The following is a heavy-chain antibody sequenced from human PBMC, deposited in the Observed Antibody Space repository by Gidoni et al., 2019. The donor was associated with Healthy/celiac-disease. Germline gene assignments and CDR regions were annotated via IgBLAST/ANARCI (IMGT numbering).Heavy chain of an antibody. V-gene: IGHV4-34*01. D-gene: IGHD2-15*01. J-gene: IGHJ4*02. CDR2: INHIGST. CDR1: GGSFRGYY. CDR3: ARGGIVVVVAAREPFES. Sequence: QVQLQQWGAGLLKPSETLSLTCAVYGGSFRGYYWSWIRQPPGKGLEWIGEINHIGSTNYKPSLKSRVTISVDTSKNQFSLKLSSVTAADTAVYYCARGGIVVVVAAREPFESWGQGTLVTVSS.